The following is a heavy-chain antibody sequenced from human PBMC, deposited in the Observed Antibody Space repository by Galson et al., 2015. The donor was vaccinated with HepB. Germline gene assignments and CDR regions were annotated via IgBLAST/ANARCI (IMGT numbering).Heavy chain of an antibody. CDR2: ISSSGSTI. CDR1: GFTFSSYE. J-gene: IGHJ6*02. V-gene: IGHV3-48*03. Sequence: SLRLSCAASGFTFSSYEMNWVRQAPGKGLEWVSYISSSGSTIYYADSVKGRFTISRDNSKNTLYLQMNSLRAEDTAVYYCAKSSSWYVYGMDVWGQGTTVTVSS. CDR3: AKSSSWYVYGMDV. D-gene: IGHD6-13*01.